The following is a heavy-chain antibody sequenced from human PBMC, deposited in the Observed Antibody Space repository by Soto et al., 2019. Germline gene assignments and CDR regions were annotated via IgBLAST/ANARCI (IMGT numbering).Heavy chain of an antibody. J-gene: IGHJ6*02. CDR2: TYYRSKWYN. D-gene: IGHD6-19*01. Sequence: SQTLSLTCALSGDSVSSNSAAWNWIRQSPSRGLEWLGRTYYRSKWYNDCAVSVKSRITINPDTSKNQFSLQLNSVTPADTAVYYCARDRAVAGIGHYYYYYGMDVWGQGTTVTVSS. V-gene: IGHV6-1*01. CDR3: ARDRAVAGIGHYYYYYGMDV. CDR1: GDSVSSNSAA.